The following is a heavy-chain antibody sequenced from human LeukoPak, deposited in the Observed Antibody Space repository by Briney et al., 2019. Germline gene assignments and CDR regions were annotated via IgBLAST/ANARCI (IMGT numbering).Heavy chain of an antibody. CDR3: ARDRNRYGSGSRFFFDY. CDR1: GGTFSSYA. J-gene: IGHJ4*02. V-gene: IGHV1-69*04. CDR2: IIPILGIA. Sequence: SVKVSCKASGGTFSSYAISWVRQAPGQGLEWMGRIIPILGIANYAQKLQGGVTITADKSTSTAYMELSSLRSEDTAVYYCARDRNRYGSGSRFFFDYWGQGTLVTVSS. D-gene: IGHD3-10*01.